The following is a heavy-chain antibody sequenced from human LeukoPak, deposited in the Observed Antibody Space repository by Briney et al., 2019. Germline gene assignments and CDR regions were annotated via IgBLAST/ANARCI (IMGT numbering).Heavy chain of an antibody. CDR2: INPNSGGT. CDR1: GYTFTVYY. Sequence: AAVTVSFTASGYTFTVYYMHWVRQAPGQGLEGMGWINPNSGGTNYAQKFQGRVTMTRDTSISTAYMELSRLRSGDTAVYYCARWGPIVVVPAAIPALLDYWGQGTLVTVSS. J-gene: IGHJ4*02. D-gene: IGHD2-2*02. CDR3: ARWGPIVVVPAAIPALLDY. V-gene: IGHV1-2*02.